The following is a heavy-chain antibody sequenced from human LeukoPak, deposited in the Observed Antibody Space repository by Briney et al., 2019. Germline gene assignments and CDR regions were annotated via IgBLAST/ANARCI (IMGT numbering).Heavy chain of an antibody. Sequence: ASVKVSCKASGYTFTSYGISWVRQAPGQGLEWMGWISAYNGNTNYAQKLQGRVTMTTDTSTSTAYMGLRSLRSDDTAVYYCARGVQWFGERDYYYYYMDVWGKGTTVTISS. J-gene: IGHJ6*03. D-gene: IGHD3-10*01. CDR3: ARGVQWFGERDYYYYYMDV. V-gene: IGHV1-18*01. CDR1: GYTFTSYG. CDR2: ISAYNGNT.